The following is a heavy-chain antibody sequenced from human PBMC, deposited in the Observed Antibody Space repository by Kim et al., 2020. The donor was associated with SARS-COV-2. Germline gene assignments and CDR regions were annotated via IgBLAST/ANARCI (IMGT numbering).Heavy chain of an antibody. V-gene: IGHV3-23*01. CDR2: FRGDDSGT. Sequence: GGSLRLSCTASGFTFSGYAMSWVRQPPGKGLEWVSTFRGDDSGTFYADSVKGRFTISKDNSKNTFYLQMNSLRAEDTAVYYCSLWLRPRGFDDWGQGTLVTVSS. CDR3: SLWLRPRGFDD. D-gene: IGHD5-12*01. J-gene: IGHJ4*02. CDR1: GFTFSGYA.